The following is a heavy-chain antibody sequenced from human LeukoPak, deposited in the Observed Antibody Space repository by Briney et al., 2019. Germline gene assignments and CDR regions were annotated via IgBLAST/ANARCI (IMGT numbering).Heavy chain of an antibody. CDR1: GGSISSGSYY. Sequence: SQTLSLTCTVSGGSISSGSYYWSWIRQPAGKGLEWIGRIYTSGSTNYNPSLKSRVTISVDTSKNQFSLKLSSVTAADTAVYHCASGPVVINFYYFDYWGQGTLVTVSS. D-gene: IGHD3-22*01. CDR2: IYTSGST. V-gene: IGHV4-61*02. CDR3: ASGPVVINFYYFDY. J-gene: IGHJ4*02.